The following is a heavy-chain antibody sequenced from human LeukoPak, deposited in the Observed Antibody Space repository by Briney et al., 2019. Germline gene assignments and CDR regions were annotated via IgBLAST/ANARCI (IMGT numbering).Heavy chain of an antibody. CDR3: AWGAPYYYDSSGYYTASVAFDI. J-gene: IGHJ3*02. CDR2: IYYSGST. CDR1: GGSISSGGYY. V-gene: IGHV4-31*03. D-gene: IGHD3-22*01. Sequence: SETLSLTCTVSGGSISSGGYYWSWIRQHPGKGLEWIGYIYYSGSTYYNPSLKSRVTISVDTSKNQFSLKLSSVTAADMAVYYCAWGAPYYYDSSGYYTASVAFDIWGQGTMVTVSS.